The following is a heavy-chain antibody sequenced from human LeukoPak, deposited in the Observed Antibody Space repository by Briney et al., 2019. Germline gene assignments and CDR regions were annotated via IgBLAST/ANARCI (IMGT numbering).Heavy chain of an antibody. Sequence: GGSLRLSCAVSGITLSNYGMSWVRQAPGKGLEWVAGISDSADRTNYADSVKGRFTISRDNPKNTLYLQMNSLRAEDTAVYFCAKRGVVIRVILVGFHKEAYYFDSWGQGALVTVSS. CDR1: GITLSNYG. CDR2: ISDSADRT. D-gene: IGHD2-21*01. J-gene: IGHJ4*02. V-gene: IGHV3-23*01. CDR3: AKRGVVIRVILVGFHKEAYYFDS.